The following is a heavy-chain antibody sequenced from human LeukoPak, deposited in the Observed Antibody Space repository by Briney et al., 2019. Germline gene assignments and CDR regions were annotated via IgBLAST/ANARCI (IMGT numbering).Heavy chain of an antibody. Sequence: SENLSLTCTVSGGSISSYYWSWIRQPPGKGLEWIGYIYYSGSTNYNPSLKSRVTISVDTSKNQFSLKLSSVTAADTAVYYCARQGSGWYWEADYWGQGTLVTVSS. CDR2: IYYSGST. J-gene: IGHJ4*02. V-gene: IGHV4-59*08. D-gene: IGHD6-19*01. CDR1: GGSISSYY. CDR3: ARQGSGWYWEADY.